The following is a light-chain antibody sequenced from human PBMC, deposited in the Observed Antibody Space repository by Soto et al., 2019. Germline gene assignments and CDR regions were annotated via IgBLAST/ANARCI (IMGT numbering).Light chain of an antibody. J-gene: IGLJ1*01. CDR2: EVS. CDR1: SSDVGKYDY. V-gene: IGLV2-8*01. CDR3: SSYTSSSTL. Sequence: QSVLTQPPSASGSPGQSVTISCTGTSSDVGKYDYVSWFQHHPGKAPKLIIYEVSKRPSGVPDRFSGSKSGSTASLTVSGLQTEDEADYYCSSYTSSSTLFGTGTKLTVL.